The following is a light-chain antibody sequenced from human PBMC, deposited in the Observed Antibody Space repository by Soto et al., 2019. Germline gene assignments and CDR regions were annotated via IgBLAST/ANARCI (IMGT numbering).Light chain of an antibody. Sequence: QSVLTQPPSASGTPGQRVTISCSGSSSNIGGNTVNWYQQLPGTAPKLLIYSHNQRPSGVPDRFSGSKSGTSASLAISGLQSEDEADYYCAAWDDSMNVQLFGGGTKLTVL. CDR3: AAWDDSMNVQL. CDR2: SHN. V-gene: IGLV1-44*01. CDR1: SSNIGGNT. J-gene: IGLJ2*01.